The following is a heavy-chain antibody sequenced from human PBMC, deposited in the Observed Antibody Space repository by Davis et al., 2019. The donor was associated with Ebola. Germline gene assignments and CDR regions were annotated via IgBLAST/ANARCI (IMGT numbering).Heavy chain of an antibody. J-gene: IGHJ4*02. CDR3: ARADSTRKGSGRGIFDY. V-gene: IGHV3-21*01. CDR2: ISSSSSYI. Sequence: PGGSLRLSCAVSGFTFSTYTMNWVRQAPGKGLEWVSSISSSSSYIYYADSVKGRFTISRDNAKNSLYLQMNSLRAEDTAVYYCARADSTRKGSGRGIFDYWGQGTLVTVSS. CDR1: GFTFSTYT. D-gene: IGHD1-26*01.